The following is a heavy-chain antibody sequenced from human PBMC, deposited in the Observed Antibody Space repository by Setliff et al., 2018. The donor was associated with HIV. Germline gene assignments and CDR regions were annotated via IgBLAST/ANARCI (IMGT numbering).Heavy chain of an antibody. CDR3: ARGDTTPIYPNYMDV. CDR1: GFTFISHN. D-gene: IGHD2-21*02. J-gene: IGHJ6*03. CDR2: ISQSGSYI. Sequence: GGSLILSCAASGFTFISHNMNWVRQATGKGLEWVSSISQSGSYIYYADSRKGRFTISRDNAKNSLYLQMNSLRVEDTAVYYCARGDTTPIYPNYMDVWGKGTTVTVSS. V-gene: IGHV3-21*01.